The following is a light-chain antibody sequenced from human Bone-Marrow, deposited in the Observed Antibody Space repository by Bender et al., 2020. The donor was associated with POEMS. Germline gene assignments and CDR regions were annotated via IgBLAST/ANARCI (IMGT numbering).Light chain of an antibody. CDR1: SDSIANNY. CDR2: EDN. Sequence: NFMLTQPHSVLESPGKTVTISCTGSSDSIANNYVQWYQQRPGSAPTTVIYEDNQRPSGVPDRFSGSIDSSSNSASLTISGLKAEDEADYYCQSYDDSNRWVFGGGTKLTVL. J-gene: IGLJ3*02. V-gene: IGLV6-57*02. CDR3: QSYDDSNRWV.